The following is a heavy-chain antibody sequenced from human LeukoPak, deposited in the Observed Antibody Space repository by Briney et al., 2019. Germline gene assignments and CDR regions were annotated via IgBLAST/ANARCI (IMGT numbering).Heavy chain of an antibody. CDR2: IYYSGST. D-gene: IGHD2-15*01. J-gene: IGHJ5*02. CDR3: AILAEYCNSGSCYLGWFDP. V-gene: IGHV4-39*07. CDR1: GGSLSSSSFY. Sequence: SETLSLTCTVSGGSLSSSSFYWGWIRQPPGKGLEWIGSIYYSGSTYYNPSLKSRVTISVDTSKNQFSLKLSSVTAADTAVYYCAILAEYCNSGSCYLGWFDPWGQGTLVTVSS.